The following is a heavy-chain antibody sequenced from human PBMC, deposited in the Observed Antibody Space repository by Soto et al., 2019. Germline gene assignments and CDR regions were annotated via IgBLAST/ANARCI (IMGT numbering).Heavy chain of an antibody. V-gene: IGHV3-30-3*01. J-gene: IGHJ6*02. CDR2: ISYDGSNK. Sequence: PGGSLRLSCAASGFTFSSYAMHWVRQAPGKGLEWVAVISYDGSNKYYADSVKGRFTISRDNSKNTLYLQMNSLRAEDTAVYYCARIVSSGWYETRHYYGMDVWGQGTVVTVSS. CDR3: ARIVSSGWYETRHYYGMDV. CDR1: GFTFSSYA. D-gene: IGHD6-19*01.